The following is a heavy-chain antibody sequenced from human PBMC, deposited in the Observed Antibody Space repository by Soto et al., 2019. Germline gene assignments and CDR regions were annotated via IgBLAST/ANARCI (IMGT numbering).Heavy chain of an antibody. CDR3: ARARTETTYCGGDCYFDY. J-gene: IGHJ4*02. D-gene: IGHD2-21*01. CDR2: ISGSGNTT. CDR1: GFTFSINA. V-gene: IGHV3-23*01. Sequence: GGSLRLSCAASGFTFSINAMSWVRQARGKGLEWVSAISGSGNTTYYADSAKGRFTISRDNAKNSLYLQMNSLRAEDTAVYYCARARTETTYCGGDCYFDYWGQGTLVTVSS.